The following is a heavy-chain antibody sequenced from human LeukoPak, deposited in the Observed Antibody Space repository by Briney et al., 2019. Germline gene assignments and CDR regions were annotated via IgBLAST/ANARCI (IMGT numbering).Heavy chain of an antibody. D-gene: IGHD6-6*01. Sequence: GESLKISCKGSGYNFDTHWIAWVRQMPGKGLEWMGIVYPGDSDTRYSPSFQGQAVISADKSITTAYLQWSSLKASDTAIYYCARQEYSSSAPDYWGQGTLVTVSS. CDR1: GYNFDTHW. CDR2: VYPGDSDT. CDR3: ARQEYSSSAPDY. V-gene: IGHV5-51*01. J-gene: IGHJ4*02.